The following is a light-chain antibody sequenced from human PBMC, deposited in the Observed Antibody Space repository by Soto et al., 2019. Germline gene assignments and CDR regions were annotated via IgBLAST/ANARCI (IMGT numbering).Light chain of an antibody. CDR2: KAS. J-gene: IGKJ1*01. V-gene: IGKV1-5*03. CDR3: QHYNSYSEA. Sequence: DIQMTQYPSTLSGSVGDRVTITCRASQTISSWLAWYQQKPGKAPKLLIYKASTLKSGVPSRFSGGGSGTEFTLTISSLQPDDFATYYCQHYNSYSEAFGQGTKVDIK. CDR1: QTISSW.